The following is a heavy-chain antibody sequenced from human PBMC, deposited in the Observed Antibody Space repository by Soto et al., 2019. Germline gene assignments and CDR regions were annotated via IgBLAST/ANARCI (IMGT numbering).Heavy chain of an antibody. CDR1: GDTFSSDA. CDR2: IIPIFGTA. CDR3: ARGRYFDWLGNY. D-gene: IGHD3-9*01. V-gene: IGHV1-69*01. J-gene: IGHJ4*02. Sequence: LVKVYCKALGDTFSSDAISWVRQAPGQGLEWMGGIIPIFGTANYAQKFQGRVTITADESTSTAYMELSSLRSEDTAVYYCARGRYFDWLGNYWGQGTLVTVSS.